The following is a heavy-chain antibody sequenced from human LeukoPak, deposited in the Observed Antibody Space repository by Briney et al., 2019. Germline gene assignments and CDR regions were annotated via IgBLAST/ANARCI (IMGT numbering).Heavy chain of an antibody. CDR2: ISGSGGST. D-gene: IGHD6-13*01. V-gene: IGHV3-23*01. J-gene: IGHJ6*02. CDR3: ARFSRIAAAGTDYYYYGMDV. CDR1: GFTFSSYA. Sequence: PGGSLRLSCAASGFTFSSYAMSWVRQAPGKGLEWVSAISGSGGSTYYADSVKGRFTISRDNAKNTLYLQMNSLRAEDTAVYYCARFSRIAAAGTDYYYYGMDVWGQGTTVTVSS.